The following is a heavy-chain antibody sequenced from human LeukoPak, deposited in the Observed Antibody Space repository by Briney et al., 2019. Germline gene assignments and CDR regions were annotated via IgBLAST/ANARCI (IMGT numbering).Heavy chain of an antibody. CDR2: INHSGST. Sequence: SETLSLTCAVYGGSFSGYYWSWIRQPPGKGLEWIGEINHSGSTNYNPSLKSQVTISVDTSKNQFSLKLSSVTAADTAVYYCARRGYSGYIDYWGQGTLVTVSS. J-gene: IGHJ4*02. V-gene: IGHV4-34*01. CDR3: ARRGYSGYIDY. D-gene: IGHD5-12*01. CDR1: GGSFSGYY.